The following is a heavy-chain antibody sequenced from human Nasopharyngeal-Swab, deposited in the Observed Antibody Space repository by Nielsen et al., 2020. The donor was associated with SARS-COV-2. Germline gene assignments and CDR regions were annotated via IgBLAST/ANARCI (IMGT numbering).Heavy chain of an antibody. CDR1: GFPFSSYA. Sequence: GSLKISCAASGFPFSSYAMSWVRQAPGKGLEWVSIISGNDNTTYYADSVKDRFTISRDNSKNTLYLQTNSLRVEDTAVYYCAKAPYLRGLDVWGQGTTVTVSS. CDR3: AKAPYLRGLDV. D-gene: IGHD2-21*01. V-gene: IGHV3-23*01. CDR2: ISGNDNTT. J-gene: IGHJ6*02.